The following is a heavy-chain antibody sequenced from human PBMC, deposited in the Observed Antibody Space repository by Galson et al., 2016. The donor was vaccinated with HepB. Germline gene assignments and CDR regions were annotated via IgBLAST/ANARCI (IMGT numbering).Heavy chain of an antibody. V-gene: IGHV5-51*01. CDR3: ARVMGQWLPYF. D-gene: IGHD6-19*01. J-gene: IGHJ4*02. CDR2: TYPRESDT. CDR1: GYTFTDYW. Sequence: QSGAEVKKPGESLKISCETSGYTFTDYWIGWVRQLPGKGLEWTGMTYPRESDTRYRPSFHGQVTISADKSSSTLYLHWSSLKASDTAMYYCARVMGQWLPYFWGQGTLVTVSS.